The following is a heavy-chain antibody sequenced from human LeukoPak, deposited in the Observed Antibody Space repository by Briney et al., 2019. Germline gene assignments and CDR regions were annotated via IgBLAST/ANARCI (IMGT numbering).Heavy chain of an antibody. CDR2: ISSDSRTI. CDR3: ARVISNDGFDI. J-gene: IGHJ3*02. D-gene: IGHD2-21*01. V-gene: IGHV3-48*01. Sequence: GGSLRLSCAASGFTFSTYSMNWVRQAPGKGLEWVSYISSDSRTIYYADSVKGRFTISRDNAKNSLYLQMNSLRAEDTAVYYCARVISNDGFDIWGQGTMVSVSS. CDR1: GFTFSTYS.